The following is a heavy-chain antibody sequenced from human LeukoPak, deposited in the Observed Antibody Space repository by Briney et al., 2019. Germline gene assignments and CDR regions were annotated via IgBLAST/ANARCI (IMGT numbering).Heavy chain of an antibody. CDR1: GFTFSSYS. CDR2: ISSSSSYI. D-gene: IGHD1-26*01. J-gene: IGHJ4*02. Sequence: PGGSLRLSRAASGFTFSSYSMNRVRRAPGKGLEWVSSISSSSSYIYYADSVKGRFTISRDNAKSSLYLQMNSLRAEDTAVYYCARGRELDPLFDYWGQGTLVTVSS. CDR3: ARGRELDPLFDY. V-gene: IGHV3-21*01.